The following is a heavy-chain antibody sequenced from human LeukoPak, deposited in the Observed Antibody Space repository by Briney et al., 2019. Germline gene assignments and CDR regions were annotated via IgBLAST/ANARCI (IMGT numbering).Heavy chain of an antibody. CDR2: INTDGSTT. Sequence: GGSLRLSCTVSGFTFSSYWMHWVRQAPGMGLVWVSHINTDGSTTGYADSVKGRFTISRDNAKNTLYLQVNSLRAEDTAVYYCARGGLEPVDYWGQGTLVTVSS. J-gene: IGHJ4*02. D-gene: IGHD5-24*01. V-gene: IGHV3-74*01. CDR1: GFTFSSYW. CDR3: ARGGLEPVDY.